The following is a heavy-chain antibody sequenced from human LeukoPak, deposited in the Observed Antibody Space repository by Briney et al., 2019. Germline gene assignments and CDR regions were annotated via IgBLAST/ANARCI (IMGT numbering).Heavy chain of an antibody. CDR2: INHSGST. D-gene: IGHD3-10*01. CDR1: GGSFSGYY. V-gene: IGHV4-34*01. CDR3: ARDGSGRYLYYFDY. J-gene: IGHJ4*02. Sequence: SETLSLTCAVYGGSFSGYYWSWIRQPPGKGLEWIGEINHSGSTNYNPSLKGRVTISVDTSKNQFSLKLSSVTAADTAVYYCARDGSGRYLYYFDYWGQGTLVTVSS.